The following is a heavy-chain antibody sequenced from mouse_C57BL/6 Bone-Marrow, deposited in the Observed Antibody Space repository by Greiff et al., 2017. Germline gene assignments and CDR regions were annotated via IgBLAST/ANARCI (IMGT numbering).Heavy chain of an antibody. Sequence: VQLQQSGAELVRPGASVKLSCTASGFNIKDDYMHWVQQRPEQGLEWIGWIAPENGDTESASKFPGKATITADTSSNTSYLQLSSLTSEDTAVYYCTTCGDYSYYAMDYWGQGTSVTVSS. CDR2: IAPENGDT. CDR3: TTCGDYSYYAMDY. J-gene: IGHJ4*01. CDR1: GFNIKDDY. V-gene: IGHV14-4*01. D-gene: IGHD2-13*01.